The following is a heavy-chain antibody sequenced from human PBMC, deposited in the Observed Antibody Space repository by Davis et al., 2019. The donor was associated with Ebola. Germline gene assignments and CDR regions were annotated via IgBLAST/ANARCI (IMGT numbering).Heavy chain of an antibody. CDR2: INAGNGNT. CDR3: ARGISSWYTAFDI. J-gene: IGHJ3*02. CDR1: GYTFTSYA. Sequence: AASVKVSCKASGYTFTSYAMHWVRQAPEQRLEWMGWINAGNGNTKYSQKFQGRVTITRDTSASTAYMELSSLRSEDTAVYYCARGISSWYTAFDIWGQGTMVTVSS. V-gene: IGHV1-3*01. D-gene: IGHD6-13*01.